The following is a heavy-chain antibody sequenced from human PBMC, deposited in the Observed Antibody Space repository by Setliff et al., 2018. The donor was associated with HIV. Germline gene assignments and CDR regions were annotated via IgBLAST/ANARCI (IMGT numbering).Heavy chain of an antibody. V-gene: IGHV1-69*05. J-gene: IGHJ4*02. Sequence: SVKVSCKASGSTFTSYAINWVRQAPGQGLEWMGGIIPIFGTANYAQKLQGRVTMTTDTSTSTAYMELRSLRSDDTAVYYCARGPPIVVVPAALLTFDYWGQGTLVTVSS. CDR3: ARGPPIVVVPAALLTFDY. CDR1: GSTFTSYA. D-gene: IGHD2-2*01. CDR2: IIPIFGTA.